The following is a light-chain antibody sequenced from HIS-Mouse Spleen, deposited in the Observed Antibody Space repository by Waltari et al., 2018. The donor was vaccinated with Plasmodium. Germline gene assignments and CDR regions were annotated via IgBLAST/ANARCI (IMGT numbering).Light chain of an antibody. Sequence: QSALTQPPSASGSPGQSVTISCPGTSSDVGGYNYVSWYQQHPGKAPKLMIYEVSKRPSGVPDRFSGAKSGNTASLTVSGLQAEDEADYYCQQYYSTPLTFGGGTK. CDR1: SSDVGGYNY. V-gene: IGLV2-8*01. CDR3: QQYYSTPLT. J-gene: IGLJ2*01. CDR2: EVS.